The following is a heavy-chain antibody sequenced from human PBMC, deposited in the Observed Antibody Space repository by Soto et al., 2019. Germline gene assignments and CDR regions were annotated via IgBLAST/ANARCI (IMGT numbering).Heavy chain of an antibody. Sequence: GESLKISCKGSGYSFTSYWISWVRQMPGKGLEWMGRIDPSDSYTNYSPSFQGLVTISADKSISTAYLQWSSLKASDTAMYYCARKSSSGGNYYGMDVWGQGTTVTVSS. CDR2: IDPSDSYT. CDR1: GYSFTSYW. D-gene: IGHD6-6*01. CDR3: ARKSSSGGNYYGMDV. V-gene: IGHV5-10-1*01. J-gene: IGHJ6*02.